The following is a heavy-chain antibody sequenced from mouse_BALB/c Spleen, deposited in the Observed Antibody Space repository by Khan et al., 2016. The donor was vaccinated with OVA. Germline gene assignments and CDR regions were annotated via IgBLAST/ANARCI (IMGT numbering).Heavy chain of an antibody. V-gene: IGHV1S81*02. D-gene: IGHD1-1*02. CDR2: INPSNGGT. CDR1: GYTFTSYY. CDR3: TRSGYGAFAY. Sequence: QVQLQQSGAELVKPGASVRLSCKASGYTFTSYYLYWVKQRPGHGLEWIGDINPSNGGTNFNENFKTKATLTVDKSSSKAYRQLSSLTSEDSAVYYCTRSGYGAFAYWGQGTLVTVSA. J-gene: IGHJ3*01.